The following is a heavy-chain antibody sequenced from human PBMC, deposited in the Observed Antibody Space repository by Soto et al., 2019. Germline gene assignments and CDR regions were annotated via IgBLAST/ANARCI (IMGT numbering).Heavy chain of an antibody. D-gene: IGHD3-10*01. CDR3: ASAYYGSGSYYTGGMDV. J-gene: IGHJ6*02. CDR1: GGSFSGYY. CDR2: INHSGST. V-gene: IGHV4-34*01. Sequence: QVQLQQWGAGLLKPSETLSLTCAVYGGSFSGYYWSWIRQPPGKGLEWIGEINHSGSTNYNPSLKRRVTISVDTSKNQFSLKLSSVPAADTAVYYCASAYYGSGSYYTGGMDVWGQGTTVTVSS.